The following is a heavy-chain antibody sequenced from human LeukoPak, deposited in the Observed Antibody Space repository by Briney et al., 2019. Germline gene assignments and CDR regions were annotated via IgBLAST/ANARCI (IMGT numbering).Heavy chain of an antibody. D-gene: IGHD1-26*01. CDR1: GGSISSSIYY. CDR3: ARLAGAQLNSGSFTRRDY. Sequence: SGTLSLTPTVSGGSISSSIYYGGWIRQPPGKGLECIGSIYYSASTYYKPSLKTPVTTSVDTCKNQLSPKLNSVTASDTAVYYCARLAGAQLNSGSFTRRDYWGQGTLVTVSS. CDR2: IYYSAST. J-gene: IGHJ4*02. V-gene: IGHV4-39*01.